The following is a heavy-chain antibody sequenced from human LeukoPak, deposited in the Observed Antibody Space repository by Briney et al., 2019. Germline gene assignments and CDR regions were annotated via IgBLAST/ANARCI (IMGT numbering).Heavy chain of an antibody. CDR2: VYYSGTT. J-gene: IGHJ4*02. D-gene: IGHD6-19*01. Sequence: SETLSLTCTVSGGSINDAYWTWIRQPPGKGLEWIANVYYSGTTNYNPSLKSRGTISVDTCKNKFSPKLSSVTAADTAVYYCARAWASDYFDAWGQGTQVTVSS. V-gene: IGHV4-59*01. CDR3: ARAWASDYFDA. CDR1: GGSINDAY.